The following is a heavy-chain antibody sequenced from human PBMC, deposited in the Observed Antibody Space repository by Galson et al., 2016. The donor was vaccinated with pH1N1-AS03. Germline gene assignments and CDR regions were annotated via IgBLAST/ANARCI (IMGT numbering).Heavy chain of an antibody. CDR1: GDNFIRYT. D-gene: IGHD3-16*01. CDR2: IIPILGMT. Sequence: SVKVSCKASGDNFIRYTISWVRQAPGQGLEWMGRIIPILGMTNYAQKFQGRVTITADTSTGTAYMELGSLTSEDTAVYYCVIMWKPTVLDIWGQGTLVSVSS. J-gene: IGHJ3*02. V-gene: IGHV1-69*02. CDR3: VIMWKPTVLDI.